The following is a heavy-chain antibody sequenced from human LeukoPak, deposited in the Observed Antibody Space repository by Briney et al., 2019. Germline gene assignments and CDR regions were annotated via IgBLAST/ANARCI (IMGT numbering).Heavy chain of an antibody. J-gene: IGHJ4*02. CDR3: AIVVNYGFWSGYPTLYTTYLDY. CDR1: GVSLSSYY. Sequence: FETLSLSRTVSGVSLSSYYSSWIRHPPRKGLEWIGGKYYRGSTYYNPSLKSRVTISVDSSKHQFSLKMSSLSAADTALYYWAIVVNYGFWSGYPTLYTTYLDYWGQGTLVTVSS. V-gene: IGHV4-39*07. CDR2: KYYRGST. D-gene: IGHD3-3*01.